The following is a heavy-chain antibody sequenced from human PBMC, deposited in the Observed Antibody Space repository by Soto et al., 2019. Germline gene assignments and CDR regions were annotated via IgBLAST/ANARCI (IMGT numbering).Heavy chain of an antibody. J-gene: IGHJ5*02. V-gene: IGHV4-30-4*01. CDR3: GRDLTSNANCIDP. Sequence: PSETLSLTCSVSGDYIHVGGYYWTWIRQRPGKGLEWMGYIYYTGKTYYNPSLESRLTMSVDRSKNQFSLRLTSVTAADTAVYFSGRDLTSNANCIDPWGQGTLVTVSS. CDR1: GDYIHVGGYY. CDR2: IYYTGKT. D-gene: IGHD2-2*01.